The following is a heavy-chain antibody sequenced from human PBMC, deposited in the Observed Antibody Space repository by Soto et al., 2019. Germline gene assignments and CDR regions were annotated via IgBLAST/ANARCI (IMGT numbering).Heavy chain of an antibody. CDR2: LIPMFGTT. CDR1: GGTFSSYS. CDR3: ARAVVLTFTRFYDMDV. Sequence: ASVKVSCKASGGTFSSYSINWVRQAPGQGLEWMGRLIPMFGTTDYAQRFQGRVTFTADESTSTASMEVTNLTSEDTAVYYCARAVVLTFTRFYDMDVWGQGTTVTVSS. J-gene: IGHJ6*02. V-gene: IGHV1-69*13. D-gene: IGHD3-9*01.